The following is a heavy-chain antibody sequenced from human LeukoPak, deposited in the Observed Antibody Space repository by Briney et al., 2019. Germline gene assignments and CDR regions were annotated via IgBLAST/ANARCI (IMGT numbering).Heavy chain of an antibody. CDR2: INPSGGST. CDR3: ARGLGCSGGSCYSEPFDY. Sequence: ASVKVSCKASGYTFTSYYMHWVRQAPGQGLEWMGVINPSGGSTSYAQKFQGRVTMTRDTSTSTVYMELSSLRSEDTAVCYCARGLGCSGGSCYSEPFDYWGQGTLVTVSS. CDR1: GYTFTSYY. D-gene: IGHD2-15*01. J-gene: IGHJ4*02. V-gene: IGHV1-46*03.